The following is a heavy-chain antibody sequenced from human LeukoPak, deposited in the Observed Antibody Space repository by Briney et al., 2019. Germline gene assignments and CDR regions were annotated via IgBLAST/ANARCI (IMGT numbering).Heavy chain of an antibody. Sequence: GGSLRLSCAASGFTFSSYWMSWVRQAPGKGLEWVGNIRQDGSEKYYVDSVKGRFTISKDNAKNTLYLQMNSLRAEDTAVYYCISSNPSSDYWSQGTLVTVSS. V-gene: IGHV3-7*01. CDR3: ISSNPSSDY. D-gene: IGHD1-14*01. J-gene: IGHJ4*02. CDR2: IRQDGSEK. CDR1: GFTFSSYW.